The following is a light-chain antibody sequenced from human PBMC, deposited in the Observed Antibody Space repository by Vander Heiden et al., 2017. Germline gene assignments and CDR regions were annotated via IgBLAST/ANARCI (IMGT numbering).Light chain of an antibody. V-gene: IGKV1-39*01. CDR2: AAS. CDR3: QQSYSTPYT. J-gene: IGKJ2*01. Sequence: DTQMTQSPSSLSASVGDRVTITCRASQSISSYLNWYQQKPGKAPKLLIYAASSVQSGVPSRFSGSGSGTDFTLTISRLQPEEFATYYCQQSYSTPYTFGQGTKLEIK. CDR1: QSISSY.